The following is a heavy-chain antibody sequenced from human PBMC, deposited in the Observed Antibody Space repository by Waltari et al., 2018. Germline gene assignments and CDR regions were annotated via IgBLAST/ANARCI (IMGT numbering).Heavy chain of an antibody. V-gene: IGHV3-9*01. Sequence: EVQLVESGGGLVQPGRSLRLSGTASGCTFDEYAIHWVRQAPGKGLEWVSGISWNSCSIGYADSVKGRFTISRDNAKNSLYLQMNSLRAEDTALYYCAKDSSIAVAGTTLDYWGQGTLVTVSS. CDR3: AKDSSIAVAGTTLDY. D-gene: IGHD6-19*01. CDR1: GCTFDEYA. CDR2: ISWNSCSI. J-gene: IGHJ4*02.